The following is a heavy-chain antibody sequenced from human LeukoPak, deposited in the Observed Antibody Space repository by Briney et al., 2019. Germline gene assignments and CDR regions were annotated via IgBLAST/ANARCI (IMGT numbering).Heavy chain of an antibody. J-gene: IGHJ3*02. V-gene: IGHV4-34*01. D-gene: IGHD3-16*01. CDR2: INHRGST. Sequence: KPSETLSLTCAVYGGSFSGYYWSWIRQPPGKGLEWIGEINHRGSTKYNPSLKSRVTISEDTSKIQLSLKLSSVTAADTAVYYCARGPSGADVWGAFDIWGQGTVVTVSS. CDR3: ARGPSGADVWGAFDI. CDR1: GGSFSGYY.